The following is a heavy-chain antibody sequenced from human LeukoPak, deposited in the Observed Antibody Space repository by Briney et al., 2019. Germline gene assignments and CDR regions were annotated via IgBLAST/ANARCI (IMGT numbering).Heavy chain of an antibody. CDR2: ISGGAGIT. Sequence: GGSLRLSCAASGLTFSNYAISWVRQAPGKGLEWVSSISGGAGITFYADSVKGRFTISRDNSKNTVYLQMNSLRAEDTAVYYCAKDPGGGGTIDYWGQGTLVTVSS. J-gene: IGHJ4*02. V-gene: IGHV3-23*01. CDR3: AKDPGGGGTIDY. CDR1: GLTFSNYA. D-gene: IGHD1-26*01.